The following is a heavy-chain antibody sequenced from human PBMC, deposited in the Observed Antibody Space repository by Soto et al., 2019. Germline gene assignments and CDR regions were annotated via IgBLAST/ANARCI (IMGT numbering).Heavy chain of an antibody. V-gene: IGHV1-69*01. D-gene: IGHD3-22*01. Sequence: QAQMVQSGAEVKKPGSSVKVSCKASGGTLSRYAISWVRLAPGQGLEWMGGIIPVFGTPKYAQKFQGRVTITADESTSTAYMELRSLRSEDTAVYYCASGYYYDSSGYLYYYGMDVWGQGTTVTVSS. CDR1: GGTLSRYA. CDR2: IIPVFGTP. CDR3: ASGYYYDSSGYLYYYGMDV. J-gene: IGHJ6*02.